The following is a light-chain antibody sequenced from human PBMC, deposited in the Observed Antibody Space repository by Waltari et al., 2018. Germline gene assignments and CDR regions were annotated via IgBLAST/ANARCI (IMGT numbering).Light chain of an antibody. Sequence: ERVMTQSPATLSVSPGERANLSCRASQSVSNNVAWYQQKPGQAPRLLIYGASTRATDIPARFSGSGSGTEFTLTISSLQSEDFAVYYCQQYNNWLWTFGQGTKVEVK. J-gene: IGKJ1*01. CDR2: GAS. CDR1: QSVSNN. CDR3: QQYNNWLWT. V-gene: IGKV3-15*01.